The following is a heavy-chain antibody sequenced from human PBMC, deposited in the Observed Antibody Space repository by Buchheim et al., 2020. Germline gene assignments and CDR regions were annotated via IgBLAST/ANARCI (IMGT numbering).Heavy chain of an antibody. V-gene: IGHV3-30-3*01. Sequence: QVQLVESGGGVVQPGRSLRLSCAASGFTFSSYAMHWVRQAPGKGLEWVAVISYDGSNKYYADSVKGRFTISRDNAKNSLYLQMNSLRAEDTAVYYCARYCTNGVCYDYWGQGTL. CDR3: ARYCTNGVCYDY. D-gene: IGHD2-8*01. CDR1: GFTFSSYA. CDR2: ISYDGSNK. J-gene: IGHJ4*02.